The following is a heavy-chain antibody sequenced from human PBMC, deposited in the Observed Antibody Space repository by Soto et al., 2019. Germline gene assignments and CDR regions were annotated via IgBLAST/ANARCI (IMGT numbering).Heavy chain of an antibody. V-gene: IGHV1-3*01. J-gene: IGHJ6*02. CDR3: ARDLPRDYDFWSNGMDV. D-gene: IGHD3-3*01. CDR2: INAGNGNT. CDR1: GYTFTSYA. Sequence: GASVKVSCKASGYTFTSYAMHWVLQAPGQRLEWMGWINAGNGNTKYPQKFQGRVTITRDTSASTAYMELSSLRSEDTAVYYCARDLPRDYDFWSNGMDVWGQGTTVTVS.